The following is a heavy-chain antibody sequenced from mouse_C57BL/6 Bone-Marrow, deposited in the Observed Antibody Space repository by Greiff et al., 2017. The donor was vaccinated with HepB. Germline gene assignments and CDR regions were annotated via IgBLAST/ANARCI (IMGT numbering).Heavy chain of an antibody. CDR3: ARDYYGPYYFDY. J-gene: IGHJ2*01. D-gene: IGHD1-1*01. CDR1: GYTFTSYG. CDR2: IYPRSGNT. V-gene: IGHV1-81*01. Sequence: VQRVESGAELARPGASVKLSCKASGYTFTSYGISWVKQRTGQGLEWIGEIYPRSGNTYYNEKFKGKATLTADKSSSTAYMELRSLTSEDSAVYFCARDYYGPYYFDYWGQGTTLTVSS.